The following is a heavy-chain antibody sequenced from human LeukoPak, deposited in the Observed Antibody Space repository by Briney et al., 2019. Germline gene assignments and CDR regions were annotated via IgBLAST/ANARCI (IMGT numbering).Heavy chain of an antibody. Sequence: PGGSLRLSCAGSGFTFSSHWMSWLRQAPGKGLEWVANIKEDGSVKNYGDSVKGRFTVSRDNAKNSLYLQMNSLRVEDTAVYYCASNNYWSFDYGGQGTLVTVSS. CDR2: IKEDGSVK. D-gene: IGHD2-8*02. CDR3: ASNNYWSFDY. CDR1: GFTFSSHW. V-gene: IGHV3-7*05. J-gene: IGHJ4*02.